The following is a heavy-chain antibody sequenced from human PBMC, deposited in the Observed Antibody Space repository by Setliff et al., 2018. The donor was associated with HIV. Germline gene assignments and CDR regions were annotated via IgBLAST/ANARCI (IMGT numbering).Heavy chain of an antibody. CDR2: INPNSGGT. D-gene: IGHD1-7*01. CDR3: ASSPGTTRYYYYMDV. Sequence: ASVKVSCKASGYTFTAYYMHWVRQAPGQGLEWMGWINPNSGGTVYAQKFQGRVTMTRDTSISTSYMELSGLRSDDTAVYYCASSPGTTRYYYYMDVWGKGTTVTVSS. CDR1: GYTFTAYY. V-gene: IGHV1-2*02. J-gene: IGHJ6*03.